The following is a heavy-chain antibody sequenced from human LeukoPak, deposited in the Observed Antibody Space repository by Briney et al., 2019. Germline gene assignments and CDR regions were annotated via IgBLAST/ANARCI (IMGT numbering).Heavy chain of an antibody. D-gene: IGHD1-26*01. Sequence: GGSLRLSCAASGFTFSSYWMSWVRQAPGKGLEWVANIKQDGSEKYYVDSVKGRFTISRDNAKNSLYLQMNSLRAEDTAVYYCARGGARSYFYYFDYWGQGTLVTVSS. CDR2: IKQDGSEK. CDR3: ARGGARSYFYYFDY. V-gene: IGHV3-7*01. J-gene: IGHJ4*02. CDR1: GFTFSSYW.